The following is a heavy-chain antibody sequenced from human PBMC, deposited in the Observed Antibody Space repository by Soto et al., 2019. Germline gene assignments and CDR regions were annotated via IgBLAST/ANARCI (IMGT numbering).Heavy chain of an antibody. J-gene: IGHJ4*02. CDR3: ARIAVVGSYYFDY. CDR2: IDWDDDK. D-gene: IGHD3-10*01. CDR1: GFSLNTIGMC. V-gene: IGHV2-70*17. Sequence: SGPTLVNPTQTLTLTCTFSGFSLNTIGMCVNWIRQPPGKALEWLARIDWDDDKIYSTSLNARLSISKDTSKNPVVLSMTNMEPVDTATYYCARIAVVGSYYFDYWGQGALVTVSS.